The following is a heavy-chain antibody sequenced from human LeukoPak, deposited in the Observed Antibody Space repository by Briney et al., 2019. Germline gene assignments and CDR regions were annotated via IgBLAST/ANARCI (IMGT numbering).Heavy chain of an antibody. V-gene: IGHV3-23*01. J-gene: IGHJ4*02. CDR2: ISSSSDHI. D-gene: IGHD5-18*01. CDR3: ANFVDTSMGGNDY. Sequence: HPGGSLRLSCAASGFTFSSHAMSWVRQAPGKGLEWVPAISSSSDHIYYADSVQGRFTISRDNSKNTLYLQMNSLRAEDTALYYCANFVDTSMGGNDYWGQGTLVTVSS. CDR1: GFTFSSHA.